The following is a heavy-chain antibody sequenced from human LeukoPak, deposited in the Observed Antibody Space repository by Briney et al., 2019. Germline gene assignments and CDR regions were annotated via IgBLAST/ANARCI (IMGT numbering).Heavy chain of an antibody. J-gene: IGHJ5*02. CDR3: AKDCSGMRRPTWFDP. V-gene: IGHV3-23*01. Sequence: GGSLRLSCLTSGFTLSTNAMSWVRQAPGKGLEWISGISGSGASTYYADSVKGRFTISRDDSRNTLYLQMNSLRAEDTAVYYCAKDCSGMRRPTWFDPWGQGTLVTVSS. CDR2: ISGSGAST. D-gene: IGHD1-26*01. CDR1: GFTLSTNA.